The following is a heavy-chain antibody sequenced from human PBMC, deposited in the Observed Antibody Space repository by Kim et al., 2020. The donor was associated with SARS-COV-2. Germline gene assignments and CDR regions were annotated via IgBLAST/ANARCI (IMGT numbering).Heavy chain of an antibody. CDR3: ARVGAIRGSGWDWDS. Sequence: SETLSLTCTVSGASISRYYWSWIRQPPGKRLEWIGYVHNDGTSNYNPSLKRRVTLSMDTSRSQFYLRLTSVPAADTAVYYCARVGAIRGSGWDWDSWGEGTQVTVSP. V-gene: IGHV4-59*01. J-gene: IGHJ1*01. CDR1: GASISRYY. CDR2: VHNDGTS. D-gene: IGHD6-19*01.